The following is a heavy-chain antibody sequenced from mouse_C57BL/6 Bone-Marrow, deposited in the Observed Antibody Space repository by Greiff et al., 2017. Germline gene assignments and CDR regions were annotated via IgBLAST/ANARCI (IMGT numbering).Heavy chain of an antibody. V-gene: IGHV1-55*01. J-gene: IGHJ2*01. Sequence: VQLQQPGAELVKPGASVKMSCKASGYTFTSYWITWVKQRPGQGLEWIGDIYPGSGSTNYNEKFKSKATLTVDTSSRTAYMQLSSLTSEDSAVYYCARPSDSSGYYFDYWGQGTTLTVSS. CDR1: GYTFTSYW. CDR3: ARPSDSSGYYFDY. CDR2: IYPGSGST. D-gene: IGHD3-2*02.